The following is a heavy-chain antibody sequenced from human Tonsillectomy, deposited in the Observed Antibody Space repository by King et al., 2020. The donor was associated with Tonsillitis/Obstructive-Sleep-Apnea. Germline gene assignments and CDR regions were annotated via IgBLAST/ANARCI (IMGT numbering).Heavy chain of an antibody. Sequence: QLVQSGGGLVKPGGSLRLSCAASGFTFSSYSMNWVRQAPGKGLEWVSSISSGSSYIYYADSVKGRFTISRDNAKNSLYLQMNSLRAEDTAVYYCARGDGITPRPLDYWGQGTLVTVSS. CDR2: ISSGSSYI. V-gene: IGHV3-21*01. CDR1: GFTFSSYS. J-gene: IGHJ4*02. CDR3: ARGDGITPRPLDY. D-gene: IGHD6-6*01.